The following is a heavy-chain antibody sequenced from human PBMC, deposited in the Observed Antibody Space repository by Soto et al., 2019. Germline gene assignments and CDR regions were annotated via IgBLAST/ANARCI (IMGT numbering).Heavy chain of an antibody. J-gene: IGHJ4*02. Sequence: EVQLLESGGGLVQPGGSLRLSCAASGFTFSSYAMSWVRQAPGKGLEWVSAISGSGGSTYYADSVKGRFTISRDNSENTLYLQMNSLGAEDTAVYYCANHFGVVETDIDYWGQGTLVTVSS. D-gene: IGHD3-3*01. V-gene: IGHV3-23*01. CDR2: ISGSGGST. CDR1: GFTFSSYA. CDR3: ANHFGVVETDIDY.